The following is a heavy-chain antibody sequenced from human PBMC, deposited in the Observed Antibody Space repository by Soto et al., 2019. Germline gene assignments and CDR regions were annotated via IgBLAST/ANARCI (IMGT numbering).Heavy chain of an antibody. V-gene: IGHV1-2*02. Sequence: GASVKVSCKASGYTFIGYYIHWVRQAPGQGLEWMGWIDPNSGGTNYAQKFQGRVTMTRDTSISTAYMELSRPRSDDTAVYYCASVYVDTTMFTRDYWGQGTLVTVSS. CDR1: GYTFIGYY. CDR2: IDPNSGGT. D-gene: IGHD5-18*01. J-gene: IGHJ4*02. CDR3: ASVYVDTTMFTRDY.